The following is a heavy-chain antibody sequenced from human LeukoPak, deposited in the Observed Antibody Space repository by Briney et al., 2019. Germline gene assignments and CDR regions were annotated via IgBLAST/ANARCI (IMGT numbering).Heavy chain of an antibody. CDR1: GGSISSSSYY. CDR2: IYYSGST. V-gene: IGHV4-61*05. Sequence: SETLSLTCTVSGGSISSSSYYWGWIRQPPGKGLEWIGYIYYSGSTNYNPSLKSRVTISVDTSKNQFSLKLSSVTAADTAVYYCARARSYYYGSGTTYGMDVWGQGTTVTVSS. D-gene: IGHD3-10*01. J-gene: IGHJ6*02. CDR3: ARARSYYYGSGTTYGMDV.